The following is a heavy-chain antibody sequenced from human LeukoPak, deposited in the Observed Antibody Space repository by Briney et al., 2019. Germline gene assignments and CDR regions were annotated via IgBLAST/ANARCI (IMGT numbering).Heavy chain of an antibody. Sequence: PGGSLRLSCAASGFIFRNYWMSWVPQAPGKGLEWVANIKQDGSEKYYGDSVKGRFTISRDNAKNSVYLQMNSLRGEDTAVYYCAREGPGSIEVADNYFDYWGQGTLVTVSS. CDR3: AREGPGSIEVADNYFDY. V-gene: IGHV3-7*04. CDR2: IKQDGSEK. J-gene: IGHJ4*02. D-gene: IGHD6-19*01. CDR1: GFIFRNYW.